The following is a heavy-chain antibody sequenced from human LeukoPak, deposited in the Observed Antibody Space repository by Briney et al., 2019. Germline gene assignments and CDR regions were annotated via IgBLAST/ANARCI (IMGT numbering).Heavy chain of an antibody. V-gene: IGHV4-59*01. Sequence: PSETLSLTCTVSGASTSSYYWSWIRQSPGKGLEWIGHIYYTGSTNYNPSLKSQVTISVDTSKNQFSLKLSSVTAADTAVYYCARGVGSFYSPLPGFDYWGLGTLVTVSS. CDR3: ARGVGSFYSPLPGFDY. J-gene: IGHJ4*02. D-gene: IGHD1-26*01. CDR1: GASTSSYY. CDR2: IYYTGST.